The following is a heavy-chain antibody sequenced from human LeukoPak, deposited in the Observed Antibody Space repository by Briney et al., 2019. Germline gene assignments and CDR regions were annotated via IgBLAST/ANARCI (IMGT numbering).Heavy chain of an antibody. V-gene: IGHV5-10-1*01. J-gene: IGHJ4*02. Sequence: GESLRISCKGSGYSFTSYWISWVRQMPGKGLEWMERIDPSDSYTNYSPSFQGHVTISADKSISTAYLQWSSLKASDTAMYYCASGPLGIVATFEDWGQGTLVTVSS. CDR2: IDPSDSYT. D-gene: IGHD5-12*01. CDR3: ASGPLGIVATFED. CDR1: GYSFTSYW.